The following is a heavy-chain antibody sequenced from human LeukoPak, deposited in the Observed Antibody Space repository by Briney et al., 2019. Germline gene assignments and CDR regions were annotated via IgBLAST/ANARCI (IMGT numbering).Heavy chain of an antibody. CDR3: ARGGSTLHSAGGHDIEFYYYYYMDV. CDR1: GYTFTSYY. Sequence: ASVKVSCKASGYTFTSYYMHWVRQAPGQGLEWMGIINPSGGSTSYAQKFQGRVTMTRDMSTSTVYMELSSLRSEDTAVYYCARGGSTLHSAGGHDIEFYYYYYMDVWGKGTTVTISS. CDR2: INPSGGST. V-gene: IGHV1-46*01. D-gene: IGHD3-9*01. J-gene: IGHJ6*03.